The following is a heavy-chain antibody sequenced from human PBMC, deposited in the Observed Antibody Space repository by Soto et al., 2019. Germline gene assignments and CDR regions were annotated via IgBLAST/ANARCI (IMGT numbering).Heavy chain of an antibody. V-gene: IGHV4-59*01. CDR1: GGSISSYY. CDR3: ARDLRDFRGWFDP. D-gene: IGHD3-16*01. Sequence: SETLSLTCTVSGGSISSYYWSWIRQPPGKGLEWIGYIYYSGSTNYNPSLKSRVTISVDTSKNQFSLKLSSVTAADTAVYYCARDLRDFRGWFDPWGQGTLVTVSS. CDR2: IYYSGST. J-gene: IGHJ5*02.